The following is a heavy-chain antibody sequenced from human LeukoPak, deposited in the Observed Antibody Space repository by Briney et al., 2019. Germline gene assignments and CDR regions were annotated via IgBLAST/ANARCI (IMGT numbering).Heavy chain of an antibody. CDR2: IDHTGST. V-gene: IGHV4-39*07. CDR1: GGSISSSSYY. J-gene: IGHJ4*02. CDR3: ARGGYGPGSHYRY. Sequence: SETLSLTCTVSGGSISSSSYYWGWIRQPPGKGLEWIGEIDHTGSTNYNPSLKSRVTISAEASRNQFSLRLNSVTAADTAVYYCARGGYGPGSHYRYWGQGTLVTVSS. D-gene: IGHD3-10*01.